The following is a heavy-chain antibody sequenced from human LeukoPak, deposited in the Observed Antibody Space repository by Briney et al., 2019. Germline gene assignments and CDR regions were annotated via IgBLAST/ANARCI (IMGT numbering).Heavy chain of an antibody. V-gene: IGHV4-39*07. CDR2: IYYSGST. Sequence: SETLSLTCTVSGGSISGSSYYWGWIRQPPGKGLEWIGSIYYSGSTYYNPSLKSRVTISLDKSKNHFSLKLTSVTAADTAVYYCVRVVVVSATLKDWFDPWGQGILVTVSS. CDR1: GGSISGSSYY. J-gene: IGHJ5*02. CDR3: VRVVVVSATLKDWFDP. D-gene: IGHD2-15*01.